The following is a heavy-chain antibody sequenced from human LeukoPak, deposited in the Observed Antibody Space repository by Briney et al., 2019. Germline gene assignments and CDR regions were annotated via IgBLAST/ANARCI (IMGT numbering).Heavy chain of an antibody. J-gene: IGHJ4*02. Sequence: GGSLRLSCAGSGFPFSVCEMNWLRQAPGKGLEWVSHIDSSGITIYYGDSVKGRFTISRDNAKNSIYLQMDSLRVEDTAIYYCARDSVGDLLDYWGQGTPLTVSS. CDR1: GFPFSVCE. D-gene: IGHD4-17*01. CDR2: IDSSGITI. V-gene: IGHV3-48*03. CDR3: ARDSVGDLLDY.